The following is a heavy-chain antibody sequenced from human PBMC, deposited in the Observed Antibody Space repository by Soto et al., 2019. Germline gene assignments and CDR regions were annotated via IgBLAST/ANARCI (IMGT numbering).Heavy chain of an antibody. D-gene: IGHD4-4*01. CDR3: ARHSNRNYGLYYFDF. J-gene: IGHJ4*02. Sequence: SETLSLTCTVSGGSISSYYWSWIRQPPGKGLEWIGYIYNSGSTYYNPSLKSRVTMSVDTSNNQFSLKVSSVTAADTAVYYCARHSNRNYGLYYFDFWGLGALVTVSS. CDR2: IYNSGST. V-gene: IGHV4-59*08. CDR1: GGSISSYY.